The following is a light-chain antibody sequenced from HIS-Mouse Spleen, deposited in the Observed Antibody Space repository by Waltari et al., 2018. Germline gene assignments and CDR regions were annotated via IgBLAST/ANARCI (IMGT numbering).Light chain of an antibody. CDR2: EDS. Sequence: SYELTQPPSVSVAPGQPARIPCYGDALPKQYAYWYQLKSGQAPVLVIYEDSKRPSGIPERFSGSSSGTMATLTISGAQVEDEADYYCYSTDSSGNHRVFGGGTKLTVL. V-gene: IGLV3-10*01. CDR3: YSTDSSGNHRV. CDR1: ALPKQY. J-gene: IGLJ2*01.